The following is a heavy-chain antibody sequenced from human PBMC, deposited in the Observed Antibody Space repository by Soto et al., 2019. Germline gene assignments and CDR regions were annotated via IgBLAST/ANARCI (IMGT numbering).Heavy chain of an antibody. CDR3: ARDRAYEGHFDY. CDR2: IYYSGST. J-gene: IGHJ4*02. D-gene: IGHD3-16*01. V-gene: IGHV4-30-4*01. CDR1: GGSISSGDYY. Sequence: PSETLCLTCTVSGGSISSGDYYWSWIRQPPGKGLEWIGYIYYSGSTYYNPSLKGRVTISVDTSKNQFSLKLSSVTAADTAVYYCARDRAYEGHFDYWGQGTLVTVSS.